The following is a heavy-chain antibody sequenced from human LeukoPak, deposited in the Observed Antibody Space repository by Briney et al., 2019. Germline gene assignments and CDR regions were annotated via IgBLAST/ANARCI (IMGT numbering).Heavy chain of an antibody. Sequence: GGSLRLSCTASGFTFSRYWMSWVRQAPGKGLEWVANRNEDGNRKYYVDSVKGRFTISRDNAKNSLYLQMNSLRAEDTAVYYCARGGYSYGYIQYFDYWGQGTLVTVSS. CDR3: ARGGYSYGYIQYFDY. CDR2: RNEDGNRK. V-gene: IGHV3-7*04. CDR1: GFTFSRYW. D-gene: IGHD5-18*01. J-gene: IGHJ4*02.